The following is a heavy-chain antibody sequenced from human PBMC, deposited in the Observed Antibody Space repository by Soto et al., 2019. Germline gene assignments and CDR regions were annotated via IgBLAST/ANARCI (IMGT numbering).Heavy chain of an antibody. CDR3: ARSYGDLHYFDY. V-gene: IGHV3-72*01. J-gene: IGHJ4*02. CDR2: ISHRADSYIT. CDR1: GFIFSGHM. Sequence: ELRLVESGGGLVQPGGSLRLSCGASGFIFSGHMMDCVRQAPGKGLEWVGRISHRADSYITEYAASVKGRFTISRDDSKKSLYLQMNSLKTDDTSVYYCARSYGDLHYFDYWGQGTLVTVSS. D-gene: IGHD4-17*01.